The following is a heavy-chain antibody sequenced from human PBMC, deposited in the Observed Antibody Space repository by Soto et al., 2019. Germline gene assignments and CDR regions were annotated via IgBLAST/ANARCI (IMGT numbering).Heavy chain of an antibody. D-gene: IGHD6-13*01. Sequence: GGSLRLSCAASGFTFSSYSMNWVRQAPGKGLEWVSSISSSSSYIYYADSVKGRFTISRDNAKNSLYLQMNSLRAEDTAVYYCARDSVDSSPLRYFDLWGRGTPVTVS. V-gene: IGHV3-21*01. CDR3: ARDSVDSSPLRYFDL. J-gene: IGHJ2*01. CDR1: GFTFSSYS. CDR2: ISSSSSYI.